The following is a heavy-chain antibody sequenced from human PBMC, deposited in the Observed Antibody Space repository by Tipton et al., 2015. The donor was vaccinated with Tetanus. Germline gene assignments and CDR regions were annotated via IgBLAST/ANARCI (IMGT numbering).Heavy chain of an antibody. V-gene: IGHV4-31*03. J-gene: IGHJ4*02. CDR1: GGSISSGGYY. Sequence: TLSLTCTVSGGSISSGGYYWSWIRQHPGKGLEWIGGIFYSGSTYYNPSLKSRVTMSVDTSKNQFSLKLNSVTAADTAVYYCARDQARGARGWNYFDYWGQGTLVSVSS. CDR2: IFYSGST. D-gene: IGHD1-26*01. CDR3: ARDQARGARGWNYFDY.